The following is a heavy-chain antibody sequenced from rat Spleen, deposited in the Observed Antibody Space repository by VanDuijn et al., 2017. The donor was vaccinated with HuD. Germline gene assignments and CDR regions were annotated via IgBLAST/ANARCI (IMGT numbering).Heavy chain of an antibody. CDR2: INYSGTT. J-gene: IGHJ4*01. Sequence: VQLQESGPGLVRPSQSLSLTCSVTGYSITRNYWGWIRQFPGNKMEWMGYINYSGTTSYNPSLRSRISITRDTSKNQFFLQLTSVTTEDTATYYCARAGLQPVTGDVMDAWGQGASVTVSS. D-gene: IGHD1-1*01. CDR1: GYSITRNY. V-gene: IGHV3-1*01. CDR3: ARAGLQPVTGDVMDA.